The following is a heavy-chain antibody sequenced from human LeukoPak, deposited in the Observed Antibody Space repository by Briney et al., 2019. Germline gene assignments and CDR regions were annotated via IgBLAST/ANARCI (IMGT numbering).Heavy chain of an antibody. CDR2: SYISGST. CDR1: GGSISSYY. CDR3: ARGPYDSSGPVARIYYYYYYMDV. D-gene: IGHD3-22*01. V-gene: IGHV4-4*07. J-gene: IGHJ6*03. Sequence: SDTLSLSCTGAGGSISSYYWSWIRQPAGQGLEWIGCSYISGSTNYNPSLKSRVTMSVDTSKNQFSLKLSSVTAADTAVYYCARGPYDSSGPVARIYYYYYYMDVWGKGTTVTVSS.